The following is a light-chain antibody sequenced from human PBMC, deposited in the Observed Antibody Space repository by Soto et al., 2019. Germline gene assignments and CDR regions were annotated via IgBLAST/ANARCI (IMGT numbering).Light chain of an antibody. CDR3: LQHNSYPWT. V-gene: IGKV1-17*01. J-gene: IGKJ1*01. CDR2: SAS. CDR1: QSISSY. Sequence: IQMTQAPSSLSASVGDRVTITCRASQSISSYLNWYQQKPGQAPKLLIYSASSWQSGVPSRFSGSGSGTEFTLTISSLQAEDVATYYCLQHNSYPWTFGQGTKVDIK.